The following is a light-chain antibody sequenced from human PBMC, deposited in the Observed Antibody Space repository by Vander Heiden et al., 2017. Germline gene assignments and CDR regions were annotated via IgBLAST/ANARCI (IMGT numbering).Light chain of an antibody. CDR1: SQNIGISY. CDR3: ATWDDILSGVV. CDR2: RND. V-gene: IGLV1-47*01. Sequence: QSVVPQQPSASGTPGKGVPIPCPGSSQNIGISYVFWYQQLPGTAPKLLMYRNDQRPSGVPDRFSGSKSGTSASLAISGLRSEDEADYYCATWDDILSGVVFGGGTKLTVL. J-gene: IGLJ2*01.